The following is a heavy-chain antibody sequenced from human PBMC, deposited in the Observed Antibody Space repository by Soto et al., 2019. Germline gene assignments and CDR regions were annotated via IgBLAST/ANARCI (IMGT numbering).Heavy chain of an antibody. CDR1: GFTFSNAW. Sequence: LRLSCAASGFTFSNAWMSWVRQAPGKGLEWVGRIKSKTDGGTTDYAAPVKGRFTISRDDSKNTLYLQMNSLKTEDTAVYYCTTPVPTGFYGMDVWGQGTTVTVSS. D-gene: IGHD3-10*01. CDR3: TTPVPTGFYGMDV. V-gene: IGHV3-15*01. CDR2: IKSKTDGGTT. J-gene: IGHJ6*02.